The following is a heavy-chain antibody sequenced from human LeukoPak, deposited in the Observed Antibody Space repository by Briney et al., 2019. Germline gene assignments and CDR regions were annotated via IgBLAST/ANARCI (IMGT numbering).Heavy chain of an antibody. Sequence: ASVKVSCKVSGYTLTDLSMHWVRQAPGKGLEWMGGFDPEDGETIYAQKFQGRVTMTEDTSTYTAYMELSSLRSEDTAVYYCATAVADWLSLSHYYFDYWGQGTLVTVSS. CDR3: ATAVADWLSLSHYYFDY. CDR1: GYTLTDLS. J-gene: IGHJ4*02. D-gene: IGHD3/OR15-3a*01. V-gene: IGHV1-24*01. CDR2: FDPEDGET.